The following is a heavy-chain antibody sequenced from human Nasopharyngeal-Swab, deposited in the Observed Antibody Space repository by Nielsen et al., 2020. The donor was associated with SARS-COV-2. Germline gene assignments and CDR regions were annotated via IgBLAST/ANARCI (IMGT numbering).Heavy chain of an antibody. J-gene: IGHJ6*04. V-gene: IGHV3-15*07. CDR2: IKSKTDGGTT. CDR3: TTDGTTTVTTWVDV. Sequence: WIRQPPGKGLEWVGRIKSKTDGGTTDYAAPVKGRFTISRDDSKNTLYLQMNSLKTEDTAMYYCTTDGTTTVTTWVDVWGKGTTVTVSS. D-gene: IGHD4-17*01.